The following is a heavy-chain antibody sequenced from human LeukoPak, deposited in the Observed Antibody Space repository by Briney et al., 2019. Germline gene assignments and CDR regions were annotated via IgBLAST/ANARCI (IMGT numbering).Heavy chain of an antibody. CDR3: ARGQYSGSCFDN. V-gene: IGHV4-59*01. CDR1: GGSISNYL. Sequence: SETLSLTCTVSGGSISNYLWSWIRQPPGKGLEWIGYIYYSGSTNYNPSLKSRVTILVDTSKNQFSLKVSSVTAADTAVYYCARGQYSGSCFDNWGQGSLVTVFS. J-gene: IGHJ4*02. D-gene: IGHD1-26*01. CDR2: IYYSGST.